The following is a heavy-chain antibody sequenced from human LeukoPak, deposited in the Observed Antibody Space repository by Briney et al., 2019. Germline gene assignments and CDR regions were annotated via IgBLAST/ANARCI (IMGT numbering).Heavy chain of an antibody. J-gene: IGHJ5*02. Sequence: GGSLEIFCAASGFTFSSYGMHWVRQAPGKGLEWVAIISYDGSKKYYGDSVKGRFTISRDNSKNTLYLQMNSLRAEDTAVYYCAKAYYSSESPLDWFDPWAQGTRVTVSS. D-gene: IGHD3-10*01. CDR1: GFTFSSYG. V-gene: IGHV3-30*18. CDR3: AKAYYSSESPLDWFDP. CDR2: ISYDGSKK.